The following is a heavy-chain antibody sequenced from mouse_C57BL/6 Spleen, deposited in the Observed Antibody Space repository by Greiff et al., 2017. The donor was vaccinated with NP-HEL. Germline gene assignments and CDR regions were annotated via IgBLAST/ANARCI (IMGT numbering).Heavy chain of an antibody. D-gene: IGHD2-3*01. CDR3: ASYDGYYLAWFAY. J-gene: IGHJ3*01. CDR2: ISYDGSN. Sequence: ESGPGLVKPSQSLSLTCSVTGYSITSGYYWNWIRQFPGNKLEWMGYISYDGSNNYNPSLKNRISITRDTSKNQFFLKLNSVTTEDTATYYCASYDGYYLAWFAYWGQGTLVTVSA. V-gene: IGHV3-6*01. CDR1: GYSITSGYY.